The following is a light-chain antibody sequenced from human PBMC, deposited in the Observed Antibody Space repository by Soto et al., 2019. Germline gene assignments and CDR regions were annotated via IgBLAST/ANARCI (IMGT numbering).Light chain of an antibody. CDR1: SSDVGAYDY. V-gene: IGLV2-8*01. CDR2: EIN. Sequence: QSVLTQPPSASGSPGQSVTISCTGTSSDVGAYDYVSWYQQHPGKAPKLMIYEINKRPSGVPDRFSGSKSGNTASLTISGLQAEDEADYYCCSYAGSYTLYVFGTGTKVTVL. J-gene: IGLJ1*01. CDR3: CSYAGSYTLYV.